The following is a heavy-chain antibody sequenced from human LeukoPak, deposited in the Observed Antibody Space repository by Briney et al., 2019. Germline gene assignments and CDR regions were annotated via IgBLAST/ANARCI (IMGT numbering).Heavy chain of an antibody. Sequence: PGGSLRLSCAASGFTFSSYSMNWVRQAPGKGLEWVSSISSSSSYIYYADSVKGRFTISRDNAKNSLYLQMNSLRAEDTAVYYCARAGSKIQLWDYGDPSPFDYWGQGTLVTVSS. J-gene: IGHJ4*02. CDR2: ISSSSSYI. CDR3: ARAGSKIQLWDYGDPSPFDY. CDR1: GFTFSSYS. D-gene: IGHD5-18*01. V-gene: IGHV3-21*01.